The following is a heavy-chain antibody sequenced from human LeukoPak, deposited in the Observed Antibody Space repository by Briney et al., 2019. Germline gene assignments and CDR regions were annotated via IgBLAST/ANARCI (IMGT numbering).Heavy chain of an antibody. CDR2: IYYSGST. CDR1: GGSISNYY. J-gene: IGHJ4*02. V-gene: IGHV4-59*01. D-gene: IGHD5-18*01. Sequence: TSETLSLTCTVSGGSISNYYWSWIRQPPGKGLEWIGYIYYSGSTNYNPSLRSRVTISVDTSKNQFSLKLSSMTAADTAVYYCARRGGYSYGLLDYWGQGTLVTVSS. CDR3: ARRGGYSYGLLDY.